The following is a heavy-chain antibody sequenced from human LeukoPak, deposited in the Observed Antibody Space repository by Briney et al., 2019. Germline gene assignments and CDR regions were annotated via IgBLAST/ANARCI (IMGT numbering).Heavy chain of an antibody. J-gene: IGHJ4*02. Sequence: GGSLRLSCAASGFTFSSYGMHWVRQAPGKGLEWVAVISYDGSNKYYADSVKGRFTISRDNSKNTLYLQMNSLRAEDTAVYYCARDGSLRGLTYFDYWGQGTLVTVSS. D-gene: IGHD2-21*01. CDR1: GFTFSSYG. CDR2: ISYDGSNK. CDR3: ARDGSLRGLTYFDY. V-gene: IGHV3-30*03.